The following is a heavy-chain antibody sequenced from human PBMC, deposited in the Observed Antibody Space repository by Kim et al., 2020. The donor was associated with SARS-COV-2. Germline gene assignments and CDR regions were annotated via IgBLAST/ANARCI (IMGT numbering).Heavy chain of an antibody. Sequence: GGSLRLSCAASGFTFSSYSMNWVRQAPGKGLEWVSSISSSSSYIYYADSVKGRFTISRDNAKNSLYLQMNSLRAEDTAVYYCARTFRLVRGSSISYYFDYWGQGTLVTVSS. J-gene: IGHJ4*02. CDR2: ISSSSSYI. CDR3: ARTFRLVRGSSISYYFDY. D-gene: IGHD3-16*01. V-gene: IGHV3-21*01. CDR1: GFTFSSYS.